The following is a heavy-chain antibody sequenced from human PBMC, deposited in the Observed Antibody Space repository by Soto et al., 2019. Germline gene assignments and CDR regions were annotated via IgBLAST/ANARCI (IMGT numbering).Heavy chain of an antibody. J-gene: IGHJ6*02. CDR2: ISAYNGNT. CDR3: ARGGYYDISGYPDPSYGMDV. D-gene: IGHD3-22*01. V-gene: IGHV1-18*01. CDR1: GYTFTSYG. Sequence: GASVKVSCKASGYTFTSYGISWVRQAPGQGLEWMGWISAYNGNTNYAQKLQGRVTMTTDTSTSTAYMELRSLRSDDTAVYYCARGGYYDISGYPDPSYGMDVWGQGTTVTVSS.